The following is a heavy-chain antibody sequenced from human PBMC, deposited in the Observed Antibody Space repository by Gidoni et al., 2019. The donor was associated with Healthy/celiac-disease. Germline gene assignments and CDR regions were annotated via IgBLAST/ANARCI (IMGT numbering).Heavy chain of an antibody. J-gene: IGHJ4*02. CDR3: AARARVLDY. Sequence: QVQLVESGGGVVQPGRSLRHSCAASGFTFSSYAMHWVRQAPGKGLEWGAVISYDGSNKYYADSVKGRFTISRDNSKNTLYLQMNSLRAEDTAVYYCAARARVLDYWGQGTLVTVSS. CDR1: GFTFSSYA. CDR2: ISYDGSNK. V-gene: IGHV3-30-3*01. D-gene: IGHD3-10*01.